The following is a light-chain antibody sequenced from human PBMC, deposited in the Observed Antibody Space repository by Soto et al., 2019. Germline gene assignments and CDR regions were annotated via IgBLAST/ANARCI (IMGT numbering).Light chain of an antibody. Sequence: QSALTQPPSASGSPGQSVTISCTGTSSDVGGYNYVSWYQQYPGKAPKLMIYEVSKRPSGVPDRFSGSKSGNTASLTVSGLWAEDEADYYCSSHAGSINVAFGGGTKLTVL. J-gene: IGLJ3*02. V-gene: IGLV2-8*01. CDR3: SSHAGSINVA. CDR2: EVS. CDR1: SSDVGGYNY.